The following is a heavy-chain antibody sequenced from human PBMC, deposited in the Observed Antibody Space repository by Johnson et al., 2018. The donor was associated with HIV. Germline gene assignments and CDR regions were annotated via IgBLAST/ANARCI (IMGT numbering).Heavy chain of an antibody. CDR2: IDWNGGSS. V-gene: IGHV3-20*04. CDR3: ARFDSGWQWQGLDI. Sequence: VQLVESGGGVVRPGGSLKLSCAASGFSFDDYGMSWVRQPPGKGLEWVSGIDWNGGSSSYADSVRGRFTISRDNAKNSLYLQMNSLRAEDTAVYYCARFDSGWQWQGLDIWGQGTTVIVSS. D-gene: IGHD6-19*01. J-gene: IGHJ3*02. CDR1: GFSFDDYG.